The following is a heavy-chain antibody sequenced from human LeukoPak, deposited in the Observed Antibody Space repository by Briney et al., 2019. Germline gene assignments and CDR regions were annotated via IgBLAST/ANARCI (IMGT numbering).Heavy chain of an antibody. D-gene: IGHD2-2*01. CDR1: GFTFSSYG. J-gene: IGHJ6*02. CDR3: AKVPLASPMTCSSTSCPYYYYGMDV. V-gene: IGHV3-30*18. Sequence: GGSLRLSCVPSGFTFSSYGMHWVRQAPGKGLEWVAVISYDGSNKYYADSVKGRFTISRDNSKNTLYLQMNSLRAEDTAVYYCAKVPLASPMTCSSTSCPYYYYGMDVWGQGTTVTVSS. CDR2: ISYDGSNK.